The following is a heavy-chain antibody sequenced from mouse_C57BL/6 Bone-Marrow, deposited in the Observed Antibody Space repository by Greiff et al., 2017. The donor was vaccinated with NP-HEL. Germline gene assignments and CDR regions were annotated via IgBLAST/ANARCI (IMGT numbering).Heavy chain of an antibody. CDR1: GFSLTSYG. V-gene: IGHV2-2*01. D-gene: IGHD3-2*02. CDR2: IWSGGST. J-gene: IGHJ3*01. Sequence: VKLVESGPGLVQPSQSLSITCTVSGFSLTSYGVHWVRQSPGKGLEWLGVIWSGGSTDYNAAFISRLSISKDNSKSQVFFKMNSLQADDTAIYYCARQLRLQAWFAYWGQGTLVTVSA. CDR3: ARQLRLQAWFAY.